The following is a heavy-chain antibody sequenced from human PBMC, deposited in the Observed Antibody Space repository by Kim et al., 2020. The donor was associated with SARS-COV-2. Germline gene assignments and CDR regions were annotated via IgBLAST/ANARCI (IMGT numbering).Heavy chain of an antibody. D-gene: IGHD1-26*01. Sequence: ASVKVSCKASGYTFTNYGLTWVRQAPGQGLEWMGWIRTNTGDPTYAQGFTGRFVFSLDTSVSTAFLQISSLEAEDTAVYYCAKISGRKPIYYFAYLG. CDR2: IRTNTGDP. V-gene: IGHV7-4-1*02. CDR3: AKISGRKPIYYFAY. CDR1: GYTFTNYG. J-gene: IGHJ4*01.